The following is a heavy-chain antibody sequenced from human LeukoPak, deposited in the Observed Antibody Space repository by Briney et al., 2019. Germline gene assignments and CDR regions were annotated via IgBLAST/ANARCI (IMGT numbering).Heavy chain of an antibody. CDR3: AKGSGYCSGGSCYRPGKHFDY. V-gene: IGHV3-23*01. CDR2: ISGSGGST. D-gene: IGHD2-15*01. J-gene: IGHJ4*02. Sequence: GGSLRLSCAASGFTFSNYWMHWVRQAPGKGLEWVSAISGSGGSTYYADSVKGRFTISRDNSKNTLYLQMNSLRAEDTAVYYCAKGSGYCSGGSCYRPGKHFDYWGQGTLVTVSS. CDR1: GFTFSNYW.